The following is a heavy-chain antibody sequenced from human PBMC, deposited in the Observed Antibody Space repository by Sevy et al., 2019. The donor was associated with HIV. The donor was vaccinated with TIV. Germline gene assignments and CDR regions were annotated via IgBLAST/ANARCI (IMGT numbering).Heavy chain of an antibody. CDR1: GFTFSNYA. CDR3: AREGCSKPHDY. D-gene: IGHD2-2*01. J-gene: IGHJ4*02. CDR2: FSFGCGKI. Sequence: GGSLRLSCAASGFTFSNYAMSWVRQAPGKGLEWVSTFSFGCGKINYADSVKGRFTISRENSKNTLYLQMNSLRAEDTALYYCAREGCSKPHDYWGQGTLVTVSS. V-gene: IGHV3-23*01.